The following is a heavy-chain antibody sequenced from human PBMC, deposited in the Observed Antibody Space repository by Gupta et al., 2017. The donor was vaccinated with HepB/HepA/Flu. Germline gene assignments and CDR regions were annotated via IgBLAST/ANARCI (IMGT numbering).Heavy chain of an antibody. D-gene: IGHD1-26*01. J-gene: IGHJ3*02. V-gene: IGHV4-4*08. CDR1: GGSISGYY. Sequence: QVQLQESGPGLVRPSETLSLTCSVSGGSISGYYWNWIRQPPGKGLEWIGCFYNSASVVYNPSLKSRVTISGDTSKNQVSLNLKSVTVADTALYYCARNDSVGRTFDIWGLGTMVTVS. CDR2: FYNSASV. CDR3: ARNDSVGRTFDI.